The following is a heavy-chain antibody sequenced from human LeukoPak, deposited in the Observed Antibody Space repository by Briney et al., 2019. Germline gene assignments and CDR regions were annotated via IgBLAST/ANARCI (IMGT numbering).Heavy chain of an antibody. CDR1: GYTFTSYD. V-gene: IGHV1-8*01. Sequence: ASVKVSCKASGYTFTSYDINWVRQATGQGLEWIGWMNPNSGNTGYAQKFQGRVTMTRNTSISTAYMELSSLRSEDTAVYYCARGSGYDVYNWFDPWGQGTLVTVSS. CDR2: MNPNSGNT. J-gene: IGHJ5*02. CDR3: ARGSGYDVYNWFDP. D-gene: IGHD5-12*01.